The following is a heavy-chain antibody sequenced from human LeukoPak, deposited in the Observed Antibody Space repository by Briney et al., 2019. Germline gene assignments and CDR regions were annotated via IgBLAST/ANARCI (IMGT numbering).Heavy chain of an antibody. CDR1: GYSFTSYW. J-gene: IGHJ4*02. Sequence: GESLKISCKGSGYSFTSYWIGWVRQMPGKGLEWMGLIYPGDSDTRYSPSFQGQVTISADKSISTAYLQWSSLKASDTAMYYCASQRNYYGSESYFDYWGQGTLVTVSS. D-gene: IGHD3-10*01. CDR2: IYPGDSDT. CDR3: ASQRNYYGSESYFDY. V-gene: IGHV5-51*01.